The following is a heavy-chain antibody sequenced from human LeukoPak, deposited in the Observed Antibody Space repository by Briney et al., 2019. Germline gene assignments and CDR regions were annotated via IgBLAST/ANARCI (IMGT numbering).Heavy chain of an antibody. D-gene: IGHD6-19*01. CDR2: INPNSGGT. V-gene: IGHV1-2*02. J-gene: IGHJ6*02. Sequence: VASVKLSCKASGYTFTGYYMHWVRQAPGQGLEWMGWINPNSGGTNYAQKFQGRVTMTRDTSISTAYMELSRLRSDDTAVYYCARDEGQWLGGYYYGMDVWGQGTTVTDSS. CDR3: ARDEGQWLGGYYYGMDV. CDR1: GYTFTGYY.